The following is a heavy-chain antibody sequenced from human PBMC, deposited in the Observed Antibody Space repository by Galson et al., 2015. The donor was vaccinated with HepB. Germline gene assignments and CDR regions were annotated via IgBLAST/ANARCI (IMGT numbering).Heavy chain of an antibody. CDR1: GFTFSSYG. J-gene: IGHJ4*02. CDR2: IWYDGSNK. Sequence: SLRLSCAASGFTFSSYGMHWVRQAPGKGLEWVAVIWYDGSNKYYADSVKGRFTVSRDNSKNTLYLQMNSLRAEDTAVYYCARAQVYGSGSSAGEHFDYWGQGTLVTVSS. CDR3: ARAQVYGSGSSAGEHFDY. D-gene: IGHD3-10*01. V-gene: IGHV3-33*01.